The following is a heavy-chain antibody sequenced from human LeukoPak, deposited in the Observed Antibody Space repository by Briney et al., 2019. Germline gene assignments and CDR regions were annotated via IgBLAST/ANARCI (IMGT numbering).Heavy chain of an antibody. J-gene: IGHJ6*02. D-gene: IGHD3-16*01. V-gene: IGHV3-7*03. CDR3: ARGGGLDV. CDR2: INHNGNVN. CDR1: GFTFSSYW. Sequence: PGESLRLSCAASGFTFSSYWMNRARQAPGKGLEWVASINHNGNVNYYVDSVKGRFTISRDNAKNSLYLQMSNLRAEDTAVYFCARGGGLDVWGQGATVTVSS.